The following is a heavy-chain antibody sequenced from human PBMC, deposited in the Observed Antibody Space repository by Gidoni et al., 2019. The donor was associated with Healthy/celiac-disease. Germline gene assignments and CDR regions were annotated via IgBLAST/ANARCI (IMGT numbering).Heavy chain of an antibody. J-gene: IGHJ4*02. Sequence: EVQLVESGGGLVQPGGSLRLSCAASGFPFSSYSMNWVRQAPGKGLEWVSYISSSSSTIYYADSVKGRFTISRDNAKNSLYLQMNSLRDEDTAVYYCARDRGYCSGGSCYLSSGFDYWGQGTLVTVSS. CDR3: ARDRGYCSGGSCYLSSGFDY. D-gene: IGHD2-15*01. CDR2: ISSSSSTI. CDR1: GFPFSSYS. V-gene: IGHV3-48*02.